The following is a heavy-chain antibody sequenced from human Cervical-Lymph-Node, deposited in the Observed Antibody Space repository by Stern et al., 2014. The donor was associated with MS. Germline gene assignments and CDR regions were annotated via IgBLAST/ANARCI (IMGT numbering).Heavy chain of an antibody. CDR2: IIPIFGTL. J-gene: IGHJ5*01. D-gene: IGHD5-12*01. Sequence: VQLVQSGADVEKPGASVKVSCTASGGTFSTYGFSWVRQAPGQGLEWVVGIIPIFGTLDLAQKFQGRVTITADRSTTTAYMELTSLRSEDTAVYFCARDRGGYRHFDNTAQRRPFDSWDLGTLVIVST. CDR3: ARDRGGYRHFDNTAQRRPFDS. CDR1: GGTFSTYG. V-gene: IGHV1-69*06.